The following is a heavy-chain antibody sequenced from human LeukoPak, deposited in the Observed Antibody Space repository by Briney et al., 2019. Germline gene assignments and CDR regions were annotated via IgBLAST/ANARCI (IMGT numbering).Heavy chain of an antibody. CDR1: GGSFSDYY. CDR2: INHSGST. V-gene: IGHV4-34*01. D-gene: IGHD6-19*01. CDR3: ARGLRDTSGWWGWFDP. Sequence: SETLSLTCAVYGGSFSDYYWSWIRQPPGKGLEWIGEINHSGSTNYKSSLRSRVTISVVTSKNQFSLRLTSVSAADTAVYYCARGLRDTSGWWGWFDPWGQGTLVTVSS. J-gene: IGHJ5*02.